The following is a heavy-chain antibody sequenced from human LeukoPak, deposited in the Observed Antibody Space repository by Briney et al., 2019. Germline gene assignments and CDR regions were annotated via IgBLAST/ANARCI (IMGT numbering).Heavy chain of an antibody. D-gene: IGHD3-22*01. CDR2: IIPIFGTA. Sequence: GSSVKVSCKASGGTFSSYAISWVRQAPGQGLEWMGGIIPIFGTANYAQKFQDRVTITTDESTSTACMELSSLRSEDTAVYYCARGYYDSSGYYGWAFDYWGQGTLVTVSS. CDR1: GGTFSSYA. CDR3: ARGYYDSSGYYGWAFDY. V-gene: IGHV1-69*05. J-gene: IGHJ4*02.